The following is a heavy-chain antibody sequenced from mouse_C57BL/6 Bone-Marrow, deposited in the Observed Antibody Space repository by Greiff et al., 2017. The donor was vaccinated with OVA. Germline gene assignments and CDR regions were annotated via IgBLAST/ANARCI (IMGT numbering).Heavy chain of an antibody. Sequence: QVQLKESGAELVRPGASVKLSCKASGYTFTDYYINWVKQRPGQGLEWIARIYPGSGNTYYNEKFKGKATLTAEKSSSTAYMQLSSLTSEDSDVYVCAGEVAVVAGNWYFDVWGTGTTVTVSS. CDR1: GYTFTDYY. V-gene: IGHV1-76*01. D-gene: IGHD1-1*01. J-gene: IGHJ1*03. CDR3: AGEVAVVAGNWYFDV. CDR2: IYPGSGNT.